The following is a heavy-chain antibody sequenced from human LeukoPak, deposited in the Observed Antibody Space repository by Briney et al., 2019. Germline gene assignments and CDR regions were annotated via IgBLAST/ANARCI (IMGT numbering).Heavy chain of an antibody. V-gene: IGHV3-23*01. CDR1: GFTFSSYA. J-gene: IGHJ4*02. CDR3: AKQSRASSGHYLAHFGL. Sequence: GGSLRLSCAASGFTFSSYAMSWVRQAPGKGLEWVSAFSGSGGRTYYADSVKGRFTISRDNSKNTLFLQMNSLRAEDTAVYYCAKQSRASSGHYLAHFGLWGQGTLVTVSS. CDR2: FSGSGGRT. D-gene: IGHD3-22*01.